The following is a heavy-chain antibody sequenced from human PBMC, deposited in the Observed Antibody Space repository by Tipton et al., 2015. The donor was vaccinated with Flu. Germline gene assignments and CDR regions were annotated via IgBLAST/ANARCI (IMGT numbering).Heavy chain of an antibody. CDR2: MRFDGSNE. V-gene: IGHV3-30*02. Sequence: SGFAFSNYGMHWVRQAPGKGLEWVAYMRFDGSNEYHADSVKGRFTISRDNSENTLFLQMTSLRGEDSAVYYCGRAIGGSNSYWGQGTLVTVSS. CDR1: GFAFSNYG. CDR3: GRAIGGSNSY. J-gene: IGHJ4*02. D-gene: IGHD1-14*01.